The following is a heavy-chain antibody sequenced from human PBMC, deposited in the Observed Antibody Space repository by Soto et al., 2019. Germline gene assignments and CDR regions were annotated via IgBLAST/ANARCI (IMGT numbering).Heavy chain of an antibody. CDR1: GGSISSSSYY. V-gene: IGHV4-39*01. CDR3: ARRGGGYDILTGYLDWFDP. Sequence: QLQLQESGPGLVKPSETLSLTCTVSGGSISSSSYYWGWIRQPPGKGLEWIGSIYYSGSTYYNPSLKSRATISVDTSKNQFSLKLSSVTAADTAVYYCARRGGGYDILTGYLDWFDPWGQGTLVTVSS. J-gene: IGHJ5*02. D-gene: IGHD3-9*01. CDR2: IYYSGST.